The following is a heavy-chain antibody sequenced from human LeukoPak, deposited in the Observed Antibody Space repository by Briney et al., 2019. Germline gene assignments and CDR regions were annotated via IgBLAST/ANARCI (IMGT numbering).Heavy chain of an antibody. J-gene: IGHJ3*02. CDR3: AVYSSSRDAFDI. CDR1: GGSISSGDYY. V-gene: IGHV4-30-4*08. D-gene: IGHD6-13*01. Sequence: PSETLSLTCTVSGGSISSGDYYWSWIRQPPGKGLEWIGYIYYSGSTYYNPSLKSRVTISVDTSKNQFSLKLSSVTAADTAVYYCAVYSSSRDAFDIWGQGTMVTVSS. CDR2: IYYSGST.